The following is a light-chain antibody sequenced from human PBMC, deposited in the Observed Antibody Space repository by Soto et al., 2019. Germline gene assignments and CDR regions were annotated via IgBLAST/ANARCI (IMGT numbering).Light chain of an antibody. CDR3: QQYDNWPPWP. J-gene: IGKJ1*01. Sequence: EIVLTQSPATLSLSPGERATLSCRASQSVSSYLAWYQQKPGQAPRLLIYDASNRATGIPARFSGSGSGTDFTLTISSLEPEDFAVYYCQQYDNWPPWPFGQGTKV. CDR1: QSVSSY. V-gene: IGKV3-11*01. CDR2: DAS.